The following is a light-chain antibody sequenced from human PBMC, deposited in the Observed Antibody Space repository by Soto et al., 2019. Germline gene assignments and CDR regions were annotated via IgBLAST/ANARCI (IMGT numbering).Light chain of an antibody. V-gene: IGKV3-20*01. Sequence: PGERATLSCRASQRVSSSYLAWYQQKPGQAPRLLIYDASRATGIPDRFSGSGSGTDFTLTITRLEPEDFAVYYCQHYGTSALFGPGTKVDI. CDR1: QRVSSSY. CDR2: DAS. CDR3: QHYGTSAL. J-gene: IGKJ3*01.